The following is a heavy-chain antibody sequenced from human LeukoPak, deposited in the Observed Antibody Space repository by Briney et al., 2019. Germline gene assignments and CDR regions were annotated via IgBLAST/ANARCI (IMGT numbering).Heavy chain of an antibody. CDR3: ARGRWGFVDY. CDR2: INHSGST. Sequence: SETLSLTCAVYGGSFSGYYWSWIRQPPGKGLEWIGEINHSGSTNYNPSLKSRVTISVDTSKNQFSLKLSSVTAADTPVYYWARGRWGFVDYWGQGTRVPVPS. CDR1: GGSFSGYY. V-gene: IGHV4-34*01. D-gene: IGHD3-16*01. J-gene: IGHJ4*02.